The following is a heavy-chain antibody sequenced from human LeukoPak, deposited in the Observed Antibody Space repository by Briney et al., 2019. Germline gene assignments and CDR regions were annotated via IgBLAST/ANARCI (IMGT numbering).Heavy chain of an antibody. D-gene: IGHD3-10*01. J-gene: IGHJ4*02. CDR2: IIPIFGTA. CDR3: ARDTYGSGSHYPLDY. V-gene: IGHV1-69*13. Sequence: SVKVSCKASGYTFTSYDINWVRQAPGQGLEWMGGIIPIFGTANYAQKFQGRVTITADESTSTAYMELSSLRSEDTAVYYCARDTYGSGSHYPLDYWGQGTLVTVSS. CDR1: GYTFTSYD.